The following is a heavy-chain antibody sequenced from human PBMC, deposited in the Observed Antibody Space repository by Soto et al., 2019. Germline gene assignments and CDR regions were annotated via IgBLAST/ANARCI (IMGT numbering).Heavy chain of an antibody. CDR1: GGSISSSSYY. V-gene: IGHV4-39*01. CDR2: IYYSGST. Sequence: QLQLQESGPGLVKPSETLSLTCTVSGGSISSSSYYWGWIRQPPGKGLEWIGSIYYSGSTYYNPSLKSRVTISVDTSKNQFSLKLSSVTAADTAVYYCARREGGATNAFDIWGQGTMVTVSS. J-gene: IGHJ3*02. D-gene: IGHD1-26*01. CDR3: ARREGGATNAFDI.